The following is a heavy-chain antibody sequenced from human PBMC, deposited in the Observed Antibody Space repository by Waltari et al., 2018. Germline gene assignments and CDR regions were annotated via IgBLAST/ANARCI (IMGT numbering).Heavy chain of an antibody. CDR1: GGSFSGYY. CDR3: ARGGEQWLVTSYYYYGMDV. V-gene: IGHV4-34*01. CDR2: INHIGST. D-gene: IGHD6-19*01. Sequence: QVQLQQWGAGLLKPSETLSLTCAVYGGSFSGYYWSWIRKPPGQGLEWIGEINHIGSTNYNPSLKSRVTISVDTSKNQFSLKLSSVTAADTAVYYCARGGEQWLVTSYYYYGMDVWGQGTTVTVSS. J-gene: IGHJ6*02.